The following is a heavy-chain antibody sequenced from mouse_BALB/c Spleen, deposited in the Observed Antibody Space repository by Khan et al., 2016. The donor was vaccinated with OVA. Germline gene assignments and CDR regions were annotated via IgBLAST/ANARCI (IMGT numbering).Heavy chain of an antibody. V-gene: IGHV3-2*02. CDR1: GSSIPSDYA. CDR3: ARDGNWYFDV. Sequence: VQLQQSGPGLVKPSQSLALTCTVSGSSIPSDYAWNWIRQFPGSKLEWMGYISNSGNTSYNPSLKSRITITRDPSKNQFFLQLNSVTTEDTATYYCARDGNWYFDVWGAGTTVTVSS. CDR2: ISNSGNT. D-gene: IGHD2-1*01. J-gene: IGHJ1*01.